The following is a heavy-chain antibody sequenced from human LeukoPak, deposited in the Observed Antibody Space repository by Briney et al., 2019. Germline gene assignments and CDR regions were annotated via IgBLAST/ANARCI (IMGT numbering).Heavy chain of an antibody. D-gene: IGHD2-21*01. Sequence: GGSLRLSCAASGFTFSSYEMNWVRQAPGRGLEWVSYIGNTGRTIYYTDSVKGRFTISRDNAKNSLYLQMNSLRAEDTAIYYCAKFTRSSGDCLWGQGILVTVSS. CDR1: GFTFSSYE. J-gene: IGHJ4*02. CDR3: AKFTRSSGDCL. V-gene: IGHV3-48*03. CDR2: IGNTGRTI.